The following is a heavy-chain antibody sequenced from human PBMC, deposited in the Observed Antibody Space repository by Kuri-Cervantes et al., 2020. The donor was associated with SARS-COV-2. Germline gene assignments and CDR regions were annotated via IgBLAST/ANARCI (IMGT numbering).Heavy chain of an antibody. J-gene: IGHJ5*02. Sequence: ESLKISCAVYGGSFSGYYWSWIRQPPGKGLEWIGEINHSGSTNYNPSLKSRVTISVDTSKNQFSLKLSPVTAADTAVYYCARGRIAVVPAAKAFDPWGQGTLVTVSS. D-gene: IGHD2-2*01. CDR2: INHSGST. V-gene: IGHV4-34*01. CDR1: GGSFSGYY. CDR3: ARGRIAVVPAAKAFDP.